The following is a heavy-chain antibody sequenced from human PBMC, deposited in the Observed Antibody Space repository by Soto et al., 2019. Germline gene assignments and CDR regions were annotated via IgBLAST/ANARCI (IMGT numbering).Heavy chain of an antibody. D-gene: IGHD3-9*01. J-gene: IGHJ6*02. CDR2: ISYDGSNK. Sequence: GSLRLSCAASGFTFSSYGMHWVRQAPGKGLEWVAVISYDGSNKYYADSVKGRFTISRDNSKNTLYLQMNSLRAEDTAVYYCAKGDGFDWSMDVWGQGTTVTVSS. CDR1: GFTFSSYG. V-gene: IGHV3-30*18. CDR3: AKGDGFDWSMDV.